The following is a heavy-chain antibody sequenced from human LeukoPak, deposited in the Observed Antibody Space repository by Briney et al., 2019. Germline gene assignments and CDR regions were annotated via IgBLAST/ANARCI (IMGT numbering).Heavy chain of an antibody. Sequence: SETLSLTCTVSGGSISSSSYYWSWIRQPPGKGLEWIGYIYYSGSTNYNPSLKSRVTISVDTSKNQFSLKLSSVTAADTAVYYCARLPYYYGSGSVDYWGQGTLVTVSS. CDR3: ARLPYYYGSGSVDY. CDR1: GGSISSSSYY. CDR2: IYYSGST. V-gene: IGHV4-61*05. D-gene: IGHD3-10*01. J-gene: IGHJ4*02.